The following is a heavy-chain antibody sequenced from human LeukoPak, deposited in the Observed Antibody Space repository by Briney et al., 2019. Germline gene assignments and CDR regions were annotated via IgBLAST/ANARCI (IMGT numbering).Heavy chain of an antibody. J-gene: IGHJ5*02. CDR3: ARGGYCSSTSCIGWFDP. V-gene: IGHV4-34*01. D-gene: IGHD2-2*01. Sequence: SETLSLTCAVYGGSFSGYYWSWIRQPPGKGLEWIGETNHSGSTNYNPPLKSRVTISVDTSKNQFSLKLSSVTAADTAVYYCARGGYCSSTSCIGWFDPWGQGTLVTVSS. CDR2: TNHSGST. CDR1: GGSFSGYY.